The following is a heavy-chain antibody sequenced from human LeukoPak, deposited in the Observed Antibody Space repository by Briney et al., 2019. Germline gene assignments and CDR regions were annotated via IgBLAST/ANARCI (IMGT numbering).Heavy chain of an antibody. D-gene: IGHD1-1*01. J-gene: IGHJ4*01. CDR3: ARGRPTTTIFVS. Sequence: PGGSLRLSCAASGVTISAFFMSWVRQAPGEGLEFVAYIKPDGITTHTVDSLRGRFTISRDHAANSLYPEMISLRPEDTAVYYCARGRPTTTIFVSWRRGSLVTDCS. CDR1: GVTISAFF. V-gene: IGHV3-7*04. CDR2: IKPDGITT.